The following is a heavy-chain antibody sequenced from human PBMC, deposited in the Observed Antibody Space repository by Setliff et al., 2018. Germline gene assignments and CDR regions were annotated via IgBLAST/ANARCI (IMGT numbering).Heavy chain of an antibody. D-gene: IGHD3-22*01. V-gene: IGHV4-61*02. CDR2: IYTSGRT. CDR3: ARGGWYSSSWYWYYDSSGYYLFDY. Sequence: PSETLSLTCTVSGGSISSGSYYWSWIRQPAGKGLEWIGRIYTSGRTNYNPSLKSRVTISVDTSKNQFSLKLSSVTAADTAVYYCARGGWYSSSWYWYYDSSGYYLFDYWGQGTLVTVSS. CDR1: GGSISSGSYY. J-gene: IGHJ4*02.